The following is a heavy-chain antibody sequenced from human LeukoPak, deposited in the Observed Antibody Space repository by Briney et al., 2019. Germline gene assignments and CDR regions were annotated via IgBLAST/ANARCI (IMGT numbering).Heavy chain of an antibody. D-gene: IGHD4-17*01. CDR3: AGYQRTGLSATGLDY. CDR2: VFYSGST. J-gene: IGHJ4*02. Sequence: TSETPSLTCTVSGGSINYDYWSWIRQPPGKGLEWIGYVFYSGSTNYSPSLRGRVTMSVDTSKNQFSLRLSSLTASDTAVYYCAGYQRTGLSATGLDYWGQGILVTVSS. CDR1: GGSINYDY. V-gene: IGHV4-59*01.